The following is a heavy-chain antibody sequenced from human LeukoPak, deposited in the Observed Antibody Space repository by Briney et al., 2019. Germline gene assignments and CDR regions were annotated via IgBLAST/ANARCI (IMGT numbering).Heavy chain of an antibody. CDR1: GFTFSSYG. CDR3: AKDPDYYDSSGLFDY. V-gene: IGHV3-30*18. CDR2: ISYDGSNK. D-gene: IGHD3-22*01. Sequence: GRSLRLSCAASGFTFSSYGMHWVRQAPGKGLEWVAVISYDGSNKYYADSVKGRFTISRDNSKNTLYLQMNSLRAEDTAVYYCAKDPDYYDSSGLFDYWGQGTLVTVSS. J-gene: IGHJ4*02.